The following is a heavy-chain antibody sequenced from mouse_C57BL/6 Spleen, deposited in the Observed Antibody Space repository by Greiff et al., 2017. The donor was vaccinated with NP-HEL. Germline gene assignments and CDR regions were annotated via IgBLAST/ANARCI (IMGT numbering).Heavy chain of an antibody. CDR2: IYPGSGST. CDR3: ATYDGSSYALAY. D-gene: IGHD1-1*01. J-gene: IGHJ3*01. V-gene: IGHV1-55*01. Sequence: QVQLQQPGAELVKPGASVKMSCKASGYTFTSYWITWVKQRPGQGLEWIGDIYPGSGSTNYNEKFKSKATLTVDTSSSTAYMQLSSLTSEDSAVYYCATYDGSSYALAYWGQGTLVTVSA. CDR1: GYTFTSYW.